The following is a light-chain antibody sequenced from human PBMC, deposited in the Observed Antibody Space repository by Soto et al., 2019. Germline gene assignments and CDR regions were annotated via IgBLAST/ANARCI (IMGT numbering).Light chain of an antibody. CDR2: TNS. Sequence: QPVLTQPPSASGTPGQRVTISCSGSSSNIGSNSVHWYRQIPGTAPKLLIYTNSQRPSGVPDRFSGSKSGTSASLAISGLQSEDEADYYCAACDDSLNGCVFGTGTKVTVL. CDR1: SSNIGSNS. CDR3: AACDDSLNGCV. V-gene: IGLV1-44*01. J-gene: IGLJ1*01.